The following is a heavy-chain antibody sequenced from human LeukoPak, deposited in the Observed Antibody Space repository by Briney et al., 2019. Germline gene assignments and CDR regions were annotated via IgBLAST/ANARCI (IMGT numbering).Heavy chain of an antibody. CDR1: GFSFSTYG. Sequence: QPGRSLRLSCEASGFSFSTYGMHWVRQAPGKGLEWVALIWFDGSNKHYADSVKGRFTISRDNSKNTLYLQMNSLRTEDTAMYYSARENLHGNSYGWDFDYWGLGTLVTVSS. CDR2: IWFDGSNK. J-gene: IGHJ4*02. CDR3: ARENLHGNSYGWDFDY. V-gene: IGHV3-33*01. D-gene: IGHD5-18*01.